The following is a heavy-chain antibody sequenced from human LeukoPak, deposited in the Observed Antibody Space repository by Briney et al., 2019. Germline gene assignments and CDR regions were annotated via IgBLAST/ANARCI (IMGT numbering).Heavy chain of an antibody. Sequence: GRSLRLSCAASGFTFSSYAMHWDRQAPGKGLEWVAVISYDGSNKYYADSVKGRFTISRDNSKNTLYLQMNSLRAEDTAVYYCAYDEGFDYWGQGTLVTVSS. CDR1: GFTFSSYA. J-gene: IGHJ4*02. D-gene: IGHD1-1*01. CDR2: ISYDGSNK. CDR3: AYDEGFDY. V-gene: IGHV3-30*17.